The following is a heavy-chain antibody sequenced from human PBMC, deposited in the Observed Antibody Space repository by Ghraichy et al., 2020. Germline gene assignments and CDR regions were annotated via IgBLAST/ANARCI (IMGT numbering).Heavy chain of an antibody. CDR1: GFTFSSYS. Sequence: GESLNISCAASGFTFSSYSVTWVRQAPGKGLEWVSSISSSSSSIYYADSLKCRFTISRDNAKNSLYLQMNSLRAEDTAVYYCARNLYGITASYYYYGMDVWGQGTTVTVSS. J-gene: IGHJ6*02. V-gene: IGHV3-21*01. D-gene: IGHD1-20*01. CDR3: ARNLYGITASYYYYGMDV. CDR2: ISSSSSSI.